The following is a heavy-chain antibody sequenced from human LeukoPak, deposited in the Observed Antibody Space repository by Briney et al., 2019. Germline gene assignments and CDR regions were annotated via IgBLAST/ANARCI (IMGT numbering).Heavy chain of an antibody. CDR1: GYTFTSYY. CDR2: INPSGGST. Sequence: ASVKVSCKASGYTFTSYYMHWVRQAPGHGLEWMGIINPSGGSTSYAQKFQGRVIMTRDMSTSTVYMELSSLRSEDTAVYYCARDVAGALGPAFDYWGQGTLVTVSS. D-gene: IGHD1-26*01. CDR3: ARDVAGALGPAFDY. J-gene: IGHJ4*02. V-gene: IGHV1-46*01.